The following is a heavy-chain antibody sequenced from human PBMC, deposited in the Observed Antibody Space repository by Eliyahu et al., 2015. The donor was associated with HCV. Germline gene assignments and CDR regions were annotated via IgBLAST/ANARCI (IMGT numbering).Heavy chain of an antibody. CDR1: XXXXNNFG. CDR2: ISYDGSKT. J-gene: IGHJ4*02. D-gene: IGHD3-10*01. Sequence: QVQLVESGGGVAQPGRSLRLSCAASXXXXNNFGMXWXRQAPGKGXEWXAVISYDGSKTYYADSVTGRFTISRDNSKNTLYLQMNRLRPEDTAMYYCAKPAVLLWFGEGRNYFDYWGLGTLVTASS. V-gene: IGHV3-30*18. CDR3: AKPAVLLWFGEGRNYFDY.